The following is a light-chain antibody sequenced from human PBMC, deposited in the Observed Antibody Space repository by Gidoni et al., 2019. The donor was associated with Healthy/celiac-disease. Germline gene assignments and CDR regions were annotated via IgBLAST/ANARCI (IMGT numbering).Light chain of an antibody. Sequence: DIQMNQSPSTLSASVGDRVTITCRASQSISSWLAWYQQKPGKAPKLLIYKASSLESGVPSRFSGSGSSTEFTLTISSLQPDDFATYYCQQYNSYSPWTFGQGTKVEIK. V-gene: IGKV1-5*03. CDR2: KAS. CDR1: QSISSW. CDR3: QQYNSYSPWT. J-gene: IGKJ1*01.